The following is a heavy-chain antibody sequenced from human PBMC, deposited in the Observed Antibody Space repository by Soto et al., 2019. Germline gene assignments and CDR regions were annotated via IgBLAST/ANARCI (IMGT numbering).Heavy chain of an antibody. J-gene: IGHJ4*02. D-gene: IGHD4-4*01. CDR2: ISWHSGGI. CDR1: GFTFDDYA. V-gene: IGHV3-9*01. CDR3: AKTSTTITTPPYFFDH. Sequence: EVQLVESGGGLVQPGRSLRLSCAASGFTFDDYAMHWVRQPPGKGLEWVSGISWHSGGIDYADSVKGRFTISRDNAKNSLYLQMNSLRAEDTAVYYCAKTSTTITTPPYFFDHWGQGTLVTVSS.